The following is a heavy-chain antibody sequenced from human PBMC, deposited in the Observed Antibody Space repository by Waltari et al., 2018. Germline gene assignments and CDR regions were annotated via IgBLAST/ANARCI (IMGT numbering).Heavy chain of an antibody. CDR3: ARGGDSSWPR. Sequence: VEYGGGVIRPGGSLSLCCGAAGFKLDDYGMRCVRQGPGKWLEWIAGINWKGDKVAYGYAVRGRFIISRDNAKNLLYLQMNTVGLDDTALYYCARGGDSSWPRWGQGTLVTVSA. CDR2: INWKGDKV. D-gene: IGHD3-22*01. V-gene: IGHV3-20*04. J-gene: IGHJ4*02. CDR1: GFKLDDYG.